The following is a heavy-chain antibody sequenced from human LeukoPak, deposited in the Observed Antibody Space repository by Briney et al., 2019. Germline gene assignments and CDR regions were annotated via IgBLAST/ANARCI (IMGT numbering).Heavy chain of an antibody. J-gene: IGHJ4*02. D-gene: IGHD3-10*01. CDR3: ARQRGYSGSGSSPYYFDY. V-gene: IGHV4-59*01. CDR2: IYYSGST. CDR1: GGSISGYY. Sequence: SETLSLTCTVSGGSISGYYWTWIRQPPGKGLEWIGYIYYSGSTNYNPSLKSRVIILVDTSKNQFSLKLSSVTAADTAVYYCARQRGYSGSGSSPYYFDYWGQGTLVTVSS.